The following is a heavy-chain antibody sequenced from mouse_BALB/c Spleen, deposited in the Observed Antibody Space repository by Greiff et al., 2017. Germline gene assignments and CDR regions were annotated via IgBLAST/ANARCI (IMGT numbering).Heavy chain of an antibody. D-gene: IGHD2-1*01. CDR1: GYTFTSYY. J-gene: IGHJ3*01. CDR3: TSHGNSPWLAY. Sequence: QVQLQESGAELVKPGASVKLSCKASGYTFTSYYMYWVKQRPGQGLEWIGGINPSNGGPNFNEKFKSKATLTVDKSSSTAYMQLSSLTSEDSAVYYCTSHGNSPWLAYWGQGTLVTVSA. V-gene: IGHV1S81*02. CDR2: INPSNGGP.